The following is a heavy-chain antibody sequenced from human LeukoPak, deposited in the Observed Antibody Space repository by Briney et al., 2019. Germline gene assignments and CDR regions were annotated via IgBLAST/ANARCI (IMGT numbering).Heavy chain of an antibody. V-gene: IGHV1-8*01. Sequence: ASVKVSCKASGYTFTSYDINWVRQATGQGLEWRGWMNPNSGNTGYAHKLQGRVTMTRNTSISTAYMELSSLRSEDTAVYYCARGLSFRYCSGGSCYSRPSWFDPWGQGTLVTVSS. CDR1: GYTFTSYD. D-gene: IGHD2-15*01. CDR3: ARGLSFRYCSGGSCYSRPSWFDP. CDR2: MNPNSGNT. J-gene: IGHJ5*02.